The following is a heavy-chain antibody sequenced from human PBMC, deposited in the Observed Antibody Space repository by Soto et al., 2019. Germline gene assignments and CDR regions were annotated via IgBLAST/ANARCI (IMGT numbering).Heavy chain of an antibody. D-gene: IGHD3-22*01. CDR2: VSNDGIRK. J-gene: IGHJ5*01. CDR3: ARWVGVSMYDNSGKYDS. V-gene: IGHV3-30*03. Sequence: QVQLVESGGGVVQPGRSLRLTCAASGFIFSGSGMHWVRQAPGKGLEWVALVSNDGIRKYYGDSVKGRFTISRDNAENTLYLQMNSLRAEDTAVYYFARWVGVSMYDNSGKYDSWCQGTLITVSS. CDR1: GFIFSGSG.